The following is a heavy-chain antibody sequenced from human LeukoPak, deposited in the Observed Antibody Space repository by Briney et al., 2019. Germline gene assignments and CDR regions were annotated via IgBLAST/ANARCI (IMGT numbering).Heavy chain of an antibody. Sequence: GGSLRLSCAASGFTFSSYAMSWVRQAPGKGLEWVSAISGSGGSTYYADSVKGRFTISRDNSKSTLYLQMNSLRAEDTAVYYCARSQGYQLPFDYWGQGTLVTVSS. CDR1: GFTFSSYA. CDR3: ARSQGYQLPFDY. J-gene: IGHJ4*02. D-gene: IGHD2-2*01. V-gene: IGHV3-23*01. CDR2: ISGSGGST.